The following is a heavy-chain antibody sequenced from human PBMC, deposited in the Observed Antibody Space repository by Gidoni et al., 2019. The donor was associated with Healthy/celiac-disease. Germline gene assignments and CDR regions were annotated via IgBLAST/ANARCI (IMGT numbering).Heavy chain of an antibody. J-gene: IGHJ6*03. CDR3: AREARGIAVAANMDV. D-gene: IGHD6-19*01. V-gene: IGHV1-2*04. CDR1: GYTFTRYY. CDR2: INANSGGT. Sequence: QVQLVPSGAALTKPGASVKVSCKASGYTFTRYYVHWVLQAPVQGLEWMGWINANSGGTNYAQKFQGWVTMTRDTSISTADMELSRLRSDDTAVYYCAREARGIAVAANMDVWGKGTTVTVSS.